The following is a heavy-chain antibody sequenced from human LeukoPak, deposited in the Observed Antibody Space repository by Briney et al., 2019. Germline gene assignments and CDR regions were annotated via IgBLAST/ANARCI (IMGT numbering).Heavy chain of an antibody. CDR2: ISDTGTTT. D-gene: IGHD3-10*01. V-gene: IGHV3-30*03. CDR3: ARAADSESFYRSSKY. Sequence: GGSLRLSCAASGFTFSSYWMSWVRQIPGKGLEWVAVISDTGTTTNYADSVKGRFIISRDDSTGALYLQMHGLRLEDTAMYYCARAADSESFYRSSKYWGQGTLVSVSS. CDR1: GFTFSSYW. J-gene: IGHJ4*02.